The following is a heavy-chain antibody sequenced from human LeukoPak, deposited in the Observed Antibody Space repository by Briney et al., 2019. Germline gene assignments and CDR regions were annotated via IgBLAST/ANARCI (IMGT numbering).Heavy chain of an antibody. CDR2: IYYSGST. V-gene: IGHV4-39*01. Sequence: SETLSLTCTVSGGSISSSSYCWGWIRQPPGKGLEWIGSIYYSGSTYYNPSLKSRVTISVDTSKNQFSLKLSSVTAADTAVYYCARGPSLITIFGVVKYYFDYWGQGTLVTVSS. CDR3: ARGPSLITIFGVVKYYFDY. CDR1: GGSISSSSYC. J-gene: IGHJ4*02. D-gene: IGHD3-3*01.